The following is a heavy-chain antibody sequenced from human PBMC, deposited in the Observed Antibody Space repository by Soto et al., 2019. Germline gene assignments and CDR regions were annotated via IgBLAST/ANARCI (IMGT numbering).Heavy chain of an antibody. CDR3: ARLVREDYDFWSGPSPGYFDY. Sequence: PSETLSLTCTVSGGSISSSSYYWGWIRQPPGKGLEWIGSIYYSGSTYYNPSLKSRVAISVDTSKNQFSLKLSSVTAADTAVYYCARLVREDYDFWSGPSPGYFDYWGQGXLVTVS. D-gene: IGHD3-3*01. J-gene: IGHJ4*02. V-gene: IGHV4-39*01. CDR2: IYYSGST. CDR1: GGSISSSSYY.